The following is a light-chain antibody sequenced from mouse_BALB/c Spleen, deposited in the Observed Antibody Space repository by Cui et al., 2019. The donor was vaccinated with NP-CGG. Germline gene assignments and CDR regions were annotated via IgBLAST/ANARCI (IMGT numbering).Light chain of an antibody. CDR3: ALWFSNHWV. V-gene: IGLV1*01. J-gene: IGLJ1*01. CDR1: TGAVTTSNY. Sequence: QALVPQEPALTTSPGEAVTLTCRSSTGAVTTSNYANWIQEKPDHLFTGLIGGTNNRPPGVPARFSGSLIGNKAALTITGAQTEDEAIYFCALWFSNHWVFGGGTKLTVL. CDR2: GTN.